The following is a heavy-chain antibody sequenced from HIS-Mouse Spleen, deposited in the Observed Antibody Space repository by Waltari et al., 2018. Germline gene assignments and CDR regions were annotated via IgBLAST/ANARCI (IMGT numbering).Heavy chain of an antibody. J-gene: IGHJ6*02. V-gene: IGHV1-18*01. CDR3: ARDMGLSAGTPYYYYGMYV. D-gene: IGHD1-1*01. CDR2: IRAYNGNT. Sequence: QVQLVQSGAEVKKPGASVKVSCKASGYTFTSYGISWVRQAPGQGLEWMGWIRAYNGNTNYAQKTQGRGTMTTDTSTSTAYMELRSLRSDDTAVYYCARDMGLSAGTPYYYYGMYVWGQGTTVTVSS. CDR1: GYTFTSYG.